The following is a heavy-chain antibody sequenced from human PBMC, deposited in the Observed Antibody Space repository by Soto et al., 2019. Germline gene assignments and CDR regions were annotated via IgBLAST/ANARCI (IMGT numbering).Heavy chain of an antibody. CDR2: ISGSGGST. CDR1: GFIFSSYA. D-gene: IGHD2-2*01. J-gene: IGHJ5*02. CDR3: ANYKISPSPPNSSHP. Sequence: GGSLRLSCAASGFIFSSYAMSWVRQAPGKGLEWVSAISGSGGSTYYADSVKGRFTISRDNSKNTLYLQMNSLRAEDTAVYYCANYKISPSPPNSSHPWCPGLLVTLFS. V-gene: IGHV3-23*01.